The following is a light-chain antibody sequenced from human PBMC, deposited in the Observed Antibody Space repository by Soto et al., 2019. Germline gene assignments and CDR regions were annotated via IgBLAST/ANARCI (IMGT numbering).Light chain of an antibody. J-gene: IGLJ1*01. CDR2: EGS. Sequence: QSVLTQPASVSGSPGQSITISFTGTSSDVGSYNLVSWYQQHPGKAPKLMIYEGSKRPSGVSDRFSGSKSGNTASLTISGLQAEDEADYYCCSYAGSSYVFGTGTKLTVL. CDR1: SSDVGSYNL. CDR3: CSYAGSSYV. V-gene: IGLV2-23*01.